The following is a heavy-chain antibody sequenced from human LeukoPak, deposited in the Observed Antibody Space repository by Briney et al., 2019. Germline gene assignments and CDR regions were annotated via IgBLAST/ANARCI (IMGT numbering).Heavy chain of an antibody. J-gene: IGHJ4*02. CDR1: GFTFRNYS. CDR3: ARVNYGDPDY. CDR2: ITNGSDIR. D-gene: IGHD4-17*01. V-gene: IGHV3-48*01. Sequence: GGSLRLSCAASGFTFRNYSMHWVRQAPGKGLEWISYITNGSDIRHYAGSVEGRFTVSRDNAKNSLYLQMNSLRAEDTAAYYCARVNYGDPDYWGQGTLVTVSS.